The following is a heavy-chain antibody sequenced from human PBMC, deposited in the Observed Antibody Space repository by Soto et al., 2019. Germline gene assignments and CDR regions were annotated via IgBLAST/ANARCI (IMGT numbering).Heavy chain of an antibody. CDR1: GFTFSSYW. J-gene: IGHJ5*02. Sequence: EVQLVESGGGLVQPGGSLRLSCAASGFTFSSYWMHWVRQAPGKGLVWVSRINSDGSSTSYADSVKGRFTISRDNAKNTLYLQMNSQRADVTAVYYCARDHVVSRNWFDPWGQGTLVTVSS. V-gene: IGHV3-74*01. D-gene: IGHD2-21*01. CDR3: ARDHVVSRNWFDP. CDR2: INSDGSST.